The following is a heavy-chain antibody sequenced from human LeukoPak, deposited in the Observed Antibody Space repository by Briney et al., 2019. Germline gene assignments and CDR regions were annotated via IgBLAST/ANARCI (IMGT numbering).Heavy chain of an antibody. Sequence: GGSLRLSCAASGFTFDDYGMSWVRQAPGKGLEWVSGVNWNGGSTGYADSVKGRFTISRDNAKNSLYLQMNSLRAEDTALYYCARPTLGYCTNGVCYPYYFDYWGQGTLVTVSS. CDR1: GFTFDDYG. J-gene: IGHJ4*02. CDR2: VNWNGGST. D-gene: IGHD2-8*01. V-gene: IGHV3-20*04. CDR3: ARPTLGYCTNGVCYPYYFDY.